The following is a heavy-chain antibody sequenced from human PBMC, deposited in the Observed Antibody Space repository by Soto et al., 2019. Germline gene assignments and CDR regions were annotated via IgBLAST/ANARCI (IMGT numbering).Heavy chain of an antibody. Sequence: QVQLQESGPGLVKPSQTLSLTCTVSGGSISSGDYYWSWIRQPPGKGLEWIGYIYYSGSTYYNPSLHRRVTISVDTSKNQFSLKLSSVTAADTAVYYCARDGVNYYGSGSLDYYYYYGMDVWGQGTTVTVSS. V-gene: IGHV4-30-4*01. D-gene: IGHD3-10*01. CDR1: GGSISSGDYY. CDR3: ARDGVNYYGSGSLDYYYYYGMDV. J-gene: IGHJ6*02. CDR2: IYYSGST.